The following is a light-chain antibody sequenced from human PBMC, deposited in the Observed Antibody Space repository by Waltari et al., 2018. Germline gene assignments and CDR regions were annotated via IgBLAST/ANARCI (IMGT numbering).Light chain of an antibody. CDR2: CAS. CDR3: QQYNRWPPLT. J-gene: IGKJ5*01. V-gene: IGKV3-15*01. CDR1: QSISDN. Sequence: VMTQSPHTLSVSPGERATLSCSASQSISDNLSRYQQKRPRAPRLLISCASTRATGIPARFTSSGSATAYTITISSLQSEDSAVSYCQQYNRWPPLTFGQGTRLEI.